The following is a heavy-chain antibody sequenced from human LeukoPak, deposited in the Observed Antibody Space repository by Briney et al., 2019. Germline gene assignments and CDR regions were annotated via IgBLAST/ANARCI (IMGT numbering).Heavy chain of an antibody. D-gene: IGHD6-6*01. Sequence: ETLSLTCAVYGGSFSGYYWSWIRQPPGKGLEWIGEINHSGSTNYNPSLKSRVTISVDTSKNQFSLKLSSVTAADTAVYYCARGGVGVVAARPRGMDYWGQGTLVTVSS. CDR2: INHSGST. J-gene: IGHJ4*02. CDR3: ARGGVGVVAARPRGMDY. CDR1: GGSFSGYY. V-gene: IGHV4-34*01.